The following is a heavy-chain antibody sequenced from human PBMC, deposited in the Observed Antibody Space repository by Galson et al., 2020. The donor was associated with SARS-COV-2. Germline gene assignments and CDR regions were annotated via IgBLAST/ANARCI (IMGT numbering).Heavy chain of an antibody. Sequence: ETSETLSLTCTVSGGSISSYYWSWIRQPAGKGLEWIGRIYTSGSTNYNPSLKSRVTMSVDTSKNQFSLKLSSVTAADTAVYYCARYCSSTSCYLGAYGMDVWGQGTTVTVSS. CDR3: ARYCSSTSCYLGAYGMDV. CDR1: GGSISSYY. D-gene: IGHD2-2*01. J-gene: IGHJ6*02. V-gene: IGHV4-4*07. CDR2: IYTSGST.